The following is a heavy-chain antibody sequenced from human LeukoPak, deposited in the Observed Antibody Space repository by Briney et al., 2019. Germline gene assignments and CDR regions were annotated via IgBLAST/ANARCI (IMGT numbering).Heavy chain of an antibody. Sequence: GASVKVSCKASGYTFTGNYLHWVRQAPGQGLEWLGWINPNSGATRYAQKFQGGVTLNRDTSISTAYMELSRLRFDDTAVYYCAREQHDSSGYYHFDYWGQGTLVTVRS. CDR2: INPNSGAT. D-gene: IGHD3-22*01. V-gene: IGHV1-2*02. CDR3: AREQHDSSGYYHFDY. CDR1: GYTFTGNY. J-gene: IGHJ4*02.